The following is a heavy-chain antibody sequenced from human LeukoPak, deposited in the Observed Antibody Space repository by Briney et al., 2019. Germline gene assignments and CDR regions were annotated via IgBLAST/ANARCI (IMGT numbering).Heavy chain of an antibody. CDR2: IRPDGSHI. V-gene: IGHV3-33*08. D-gene: IGHD1-7*01. CDR1: GFTFSSYW. CDR3: LREVDWKYAFDY. J-gene: IGHJ4*02. Sequence: GGSLRLSCAASGFTFSSYWMSWVRQAPGKGLEWVAVIRPDGSHISYVDPVKGRFTISRDNSNNMLYLQMSSLRAEDTALYYCLREVDWKYAFDYWGRGTLVTVSS.